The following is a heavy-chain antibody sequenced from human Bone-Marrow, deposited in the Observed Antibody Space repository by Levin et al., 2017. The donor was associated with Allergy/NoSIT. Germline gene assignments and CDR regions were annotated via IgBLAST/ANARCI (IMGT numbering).Heavy chain of an antibody. D-gene: IGHD7-27*01. V-gene: IGHV4-59*02. CDR1: GVSVRNYY. CDR2: IYYSGTT. CDR3: ASVGLGLNGGYFDY. Sequence: SETLSLTCTVSGVSVRNYYWSWIRQPPGKGLECIGYIYYSGTTNYNPSLKSRVTISVDTSKNQFSLRLSTVSAADTAVYYCASVGLGLNGGYFDYWGRGTLVTVSS. J-gene: IGHJ4*02.